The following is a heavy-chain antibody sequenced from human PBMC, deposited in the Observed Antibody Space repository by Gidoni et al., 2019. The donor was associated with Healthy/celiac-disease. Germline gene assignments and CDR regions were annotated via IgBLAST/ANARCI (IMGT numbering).Heavy chain of an antibody. CDR1: GFTFRDYY. J-gene: IGHJ3*02. D-gene: IGHD3-22*01. CDR2: ISSSCSTI. CDR3: ARDGTYYYDSNIPAFDI. V-gene: IGHV3-11*01. Sequence: QVQLVESGGGLVKPGGSLRLSCAASGFTFRDYYMGWIRQAPGKGREWVSYISSSCSTIYYADSVKGRFTISRDNAKNSLYLQMNSLRAEDTAVYYCARDGTYYYDSNIPAFDIWGQGTMVTVSS.